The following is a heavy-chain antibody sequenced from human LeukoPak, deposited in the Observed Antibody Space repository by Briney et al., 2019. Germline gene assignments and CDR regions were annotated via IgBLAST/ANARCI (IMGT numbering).Heavy chain of an antibody. Sequence: GGSLRLSCAASGFTLSRNYMSWVRQAPGKGLEWVSVIYSGGSTYYADSVKGRFTISRDNSKNTLYLQMNSLRAEDTAVYYCARGGVVTAIGHWGQGTLVTVSS. CDR1: GFTLSRNY. J-gene: IGHJ4*02. CDR2: IYSGGST. D-gene: IGHD2-21*02. CDR3: ARGGVVTAIGH. V-gene: IGHV3-53*01.